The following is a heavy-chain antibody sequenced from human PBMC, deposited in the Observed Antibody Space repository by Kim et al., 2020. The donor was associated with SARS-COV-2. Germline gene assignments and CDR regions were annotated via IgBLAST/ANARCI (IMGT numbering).Heavy chain of an antibody. CDR3: ASLHGRSGGSYFFDY. V-gene: IGHV4-59*08. CDR1: GGSISSYY. J-gene: IGHJ4*02. Sequence: SETLSLTCTVSGGSISSYYWSWIRQPPGKGLEWIGYIYYSGSTNYNPSLKSRVTISVDTSKNQFSLKLSSVTAADTAVYYCASLHGRSGGSYFFDYWGQGTLVTVSS. CDR2: IYYSGST. D-gene: IGHD2-15*01.